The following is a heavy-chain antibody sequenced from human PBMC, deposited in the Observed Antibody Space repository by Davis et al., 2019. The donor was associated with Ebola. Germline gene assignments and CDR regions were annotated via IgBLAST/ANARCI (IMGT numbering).Heavy chain of an antibody. D-gene: IGHD1-7*01. CDR3: ARAGNYYFEY. Sequence: PGGSLRLSCAASGFTFSSYGMHWVRQAPGEGLVWVSRINGDGSTINYADSVKGRFTVSRDNARNTMYLQMNSLRAEDTAVYSCARAGNYYFEYWGQGTLVTVSS. CDR1: GFTFSSYG. V-gene: IGHV3-74*01. CDR2: INGDGSTI. J-gene: IGHJ4*02.